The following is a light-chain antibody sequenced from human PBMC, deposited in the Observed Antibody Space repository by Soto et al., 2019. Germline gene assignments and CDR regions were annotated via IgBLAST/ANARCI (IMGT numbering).Light chain of an antibody. V-gene: IGKV1D-13*01. J-gene: IGKJ5*01. CDR2: SAS. CDR1: QDISSA. CDR3: QQYKDYPIT. Sequence: AIQLTQSPSSLSTSVGDRVTITCRASQDISSALVWYQQKPGNAPRVLIYSASTLQSGVPSRFSGSGSGTEFTLSLSSLQPEDFATYYCQQYKDYPITFGQGTRLEIK.